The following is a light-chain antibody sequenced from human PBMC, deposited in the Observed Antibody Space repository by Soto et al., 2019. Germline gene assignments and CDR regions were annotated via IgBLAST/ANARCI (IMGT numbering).Light chain of an antibody. CDR2: GAS. Sequence: IVMAQSPATLSLSPGERATLSCRASQSVSNNYLAWYQQKPGQAPRLLIYGASNRATGIPDRFSGSGSGTDFTLTISRLEPEDFAVYYCQQYGSSGTFGQGTKVDIK. CDR3: QQYGSSGT. CDR1: QSVSNNY. V-gene: IGKV3-20*01. J-gene: IGKJ1*01.